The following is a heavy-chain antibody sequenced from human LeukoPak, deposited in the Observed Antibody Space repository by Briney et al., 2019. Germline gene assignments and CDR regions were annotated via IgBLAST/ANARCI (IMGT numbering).Heavy chain of an antibody. V-gene: IGHV3-7*01. Sequence: GGSLRLSCAAPGFTSTNYWMTWVRQAPGKGLEWVANINQGGRGAASVDSVKGRFTISRDHAKNSVSLQMHGLRVEDTAVYYCASHWWHGLDIWGHGTLVTVSS. CDR3: ASHWWHGLDI. J-gene: IGHJ3*02. D-gene: IGHD2-8*02. CDR1: GFTSTNYW. CDR2: INQGGRGA.